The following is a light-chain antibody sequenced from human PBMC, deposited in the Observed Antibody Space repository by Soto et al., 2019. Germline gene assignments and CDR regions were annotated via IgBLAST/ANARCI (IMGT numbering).Light chain of an antibody. V-gene: IGLV2-14*01. J-gene: IGLJ3*02. CDR2: DVS. CDR3: SSDTSSSTLG. CDR1: SSDVGGYNY. Sequence: QSALTQPASVSGSPGQSITISCTGTSSDVGGYNYVSWYQQHPGKAPKLMIYDVSNRPSGVSNRFSGSKSGNTASLTISGRQAEDEADYYCSSDTSSSTLGFGGGTKVTVL.